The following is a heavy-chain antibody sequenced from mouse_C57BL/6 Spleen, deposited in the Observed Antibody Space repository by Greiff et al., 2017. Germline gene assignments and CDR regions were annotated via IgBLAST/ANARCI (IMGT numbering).Heavy chain of an antibody. CDR2: LNPSRGYT. CDR1: GYTFTIYW. CDR3: ARNYGSGETAWFAY. V-gene: IGHV1-7*01. Sequence: VQLQQSGAELAKPGATVKLSCKASGYTFTIYWMHRVKQRPGQGLELLGYLNPSRGYTKSNQKFKDKATLTADKSSSTAYMQLSSLTYGDSAVYYCARNYGSGETAWFAYWGQGTLVSGAA. D-gene: IGHD1-1*01. J-gene: IGHJ3*01.